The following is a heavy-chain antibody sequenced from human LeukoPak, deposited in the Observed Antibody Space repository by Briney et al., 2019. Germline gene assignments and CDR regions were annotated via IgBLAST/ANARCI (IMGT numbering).Heavy chain of an antibody. CDR1: GFTFSDHC. J-gene: IGHJ4*02. CDR2: TRNKANSYTT. D-gene: IGHD6-19*01. CDR3: ASGAVAGRFDY. V-gene: IGHV3-72*01. Sequence: PGGSLRLSCAASGFTFSDHCMDWVRQAPGKGLEWVGRTRNKANSYTTEYAASVKGRFTISRDDSKNSLYLQMNSLKTEDTAVYYCASGAVAGRFDYWGQGTLVTVSS.